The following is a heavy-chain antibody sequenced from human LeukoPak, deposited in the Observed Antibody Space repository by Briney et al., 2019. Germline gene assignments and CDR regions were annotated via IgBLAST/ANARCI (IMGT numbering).Heavy chain of an antibody. J-gene: IGHJ4*02. CDR2: IYYSGST. CDR3: ARDLEAMVNY. D-gene: IGHD5-18*01. Sequence: PSETLSLTCTVSGGSISSSSYYWGWIRQPRGKGLEWIGSIYYSGSTYYNPFLKSRVTISVDTSKNQFSLKLSSVTAADTAVYYCARDLEAMVNYWGQGTLVTVSS. V-gene: IGHV4-39*07. CDR1: GGSISSSSYY.